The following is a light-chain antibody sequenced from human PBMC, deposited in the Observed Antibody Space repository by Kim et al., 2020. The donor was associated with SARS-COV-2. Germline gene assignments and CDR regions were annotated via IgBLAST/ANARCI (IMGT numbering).Light chain of an antibody. V-gene: IGLV9-49*01. CDR3: GADHGSGSNFVYV. J-gene: IGLJ1*01. CDR1: GGYSNYK. Sequence: CTLRGGYSNYKVDWYQQRPGKGPRFVMRVGTGGIVGSKGDGIPDRFSVLGSGLNRYLTIKNIQEEDESDYHCGADHGSGSNFVYVFGTGTKVTVL. CDR2: VGTGGIVG.